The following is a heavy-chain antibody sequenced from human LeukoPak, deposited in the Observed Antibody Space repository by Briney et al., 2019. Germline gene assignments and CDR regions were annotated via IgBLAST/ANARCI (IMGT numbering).Heavy chain of an antibody. CDR2: IKGSGSHT. CDR1: GFTFSNYA. J-gene: IGHJ3*01. D-gene: IGHD4-17*01. Sequence: PGGSLRLSCAGSGFTFSNYAMIWVRQAPGKGLEWVSAIKGSGSHTKYADSVTGRFTISRDNSKNMLYPQMNSLTADDTAIYYCAKDPNGDYIGAFDFGGQGTMVTVSS. V-gene: IGHV3-23*01. CDR3: AKDPNGDYIGAFDF.